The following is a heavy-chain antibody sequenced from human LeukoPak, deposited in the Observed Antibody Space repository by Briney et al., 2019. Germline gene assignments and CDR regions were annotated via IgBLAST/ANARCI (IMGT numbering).Heavy chain of an antibody. J-gene: IGHJ3*02. D-gene: IGHD3-10*02. CDR3: ARTGTDAFDI. Sequence: GGSLRLSCAASGFTVSSNYMSWVRQAPGKGLEWVSVTSYDESNKYYADSVKGRFTISRDNSKNTLYLQMNSLRVEDTAVYYCARTGTDAFDIWGQGTMVTVSS. CDR1: GFTVSSNY. CDR2: TSYDESNK. V-gene: IGHV3-30*01.